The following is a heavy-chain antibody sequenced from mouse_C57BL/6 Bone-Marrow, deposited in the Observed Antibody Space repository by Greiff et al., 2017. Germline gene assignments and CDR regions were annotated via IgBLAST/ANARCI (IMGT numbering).Heavy chain of an antibody. CDR1: GYTFTSYW. D-gene: IGHD2-3*01. CDR3: ARSRWLLLNAMDY. Sequence: VQLQQPGAELVKPGASVKLSCKASGYTFTSYWMPWVKQRPGRGLGWIGRIDPNSGGTKYNEKFKSKDTLTVDQPSSTAYMQLSRLTSEDSAVYYCARSRWLLLNAMDYWGQGTSVTVSS. CDR2: IDPNSGGT. V-gene: IGHV1-72*01. J-gene: IGHJ4*01.